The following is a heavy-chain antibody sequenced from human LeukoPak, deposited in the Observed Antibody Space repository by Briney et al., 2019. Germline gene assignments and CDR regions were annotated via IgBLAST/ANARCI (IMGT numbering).Heavy chain of an antibody. CDR3: APQQTYSPYNWFDP. Sequence: GSLRLSCVGSGFTISNYWVHWVRQAPGTGLVWVSRIHPDGSITTYADSVKGRFTISRDNAKNTLYLQMNSLRAEDTAVYYCAPQQTYSPYNWFDPWGQGTLVTVSS. CDR1: GFTISNYW. V-gene: IGHV3-74*03. J-gene: IGHJ5*02. D-gene: IGHD5-12*01. CDR2: IHPDGSIT.